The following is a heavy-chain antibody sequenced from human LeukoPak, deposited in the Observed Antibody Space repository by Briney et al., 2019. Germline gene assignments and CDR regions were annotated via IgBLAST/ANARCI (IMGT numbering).Heavy chain of an antibody. CDR2: ISSSSSYI. CDR3: ARVMVRSFYYFDY. CDR1: GFTFSSYS. Sequence: PGGSLRLSCAASGFTFSSYSMNWVRQAPGKGLEWVSSISSSSSYICYADSVKGRFTISRDNAKNSLYLQMNSLRAEDTAVYYCARVMVRSFYYFDYWGQGTLVTVSS. V-gene: IGHV3-21*01. D-gene: IGHD3-10*01. J-gene: IGHJ4*02.